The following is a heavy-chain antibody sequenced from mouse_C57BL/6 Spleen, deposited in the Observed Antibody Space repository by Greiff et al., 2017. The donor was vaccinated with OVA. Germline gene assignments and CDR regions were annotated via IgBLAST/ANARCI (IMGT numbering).Heavy chain of an antibody. CDR1: GYTFTDYN. Sequence: VQLQQSGPELVKPGASVKIPCKASGYTFTDYNMDWVKQSHGKSLEWIGDINPNNGGTIYNQKFKGKATLTVDKSSSTAYMELRSLTSEDTAVYYCAIRWYPLDDWGQGTTLTVSS. D-gene: IGHD2-1*01. CDR3: AIRWYPLDD. CDR2: INPNNGGT. J-gene: IGHJ2*01. V-gene: IGHV1-18*01.